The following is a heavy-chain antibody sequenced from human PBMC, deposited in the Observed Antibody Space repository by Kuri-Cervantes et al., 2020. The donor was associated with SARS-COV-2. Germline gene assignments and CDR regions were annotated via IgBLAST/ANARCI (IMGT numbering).Heavy chain of an antibody. D-gene: IGHD3-22*01. J-gene: IGHJ5*02. CDR2: INTYSTQI. CDR3: ASLKHYDHSGYWGSNWFDP. Sequence: ASVKVSCKASINSLLSHGISWVRQAPGQGLEWMGWINTYSTQINYAQKFQGRVTMTTDTSTSTDYMELRSLRSDDTAVYYCASLKHYDHSGYWGSNWFDPWGQGTLVTVSS. V-gene: IGHV1-18*01. CDR1: INSLLSHG.